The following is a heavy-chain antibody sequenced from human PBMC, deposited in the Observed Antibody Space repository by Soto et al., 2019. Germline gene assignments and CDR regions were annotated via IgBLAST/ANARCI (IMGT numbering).Heavy chain of an antibody. Sequence: QVQLVQSGAEVKKPGSSVKVSCQAAGGTFNTYSINWVRQAPGQGLEWMGRIIPIVGIAKYAQKFQGRVAIRADKSKRTAYMMEVNSLRPEETGMYYCERAMVVGATGAFDIWGQGTMVTVSS. J-gene: IGHJ3*02. CDR3: ERAMVVGATGAFDI. D-gene: IGHD2-15*01. CDR1: GGTFNTYS. CDR2: IIPIVGIA. V-gene: IGHV1-69*02.